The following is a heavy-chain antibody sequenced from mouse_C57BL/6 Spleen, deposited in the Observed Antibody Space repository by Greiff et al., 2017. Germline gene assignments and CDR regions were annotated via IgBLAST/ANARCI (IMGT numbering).Heavy chain of an antibody. J-gene: IGHJ1*03. CDR1: GYTFTSYY. CDR3: ARAGDRYFDV. CDR2: IYPRDGST. Sequence: QVQLQQSGPELVKPGASVKLSCKASGYTFTSYYINWVKQRPGQGLEWIGWIYPRDGSTKYNEKFKGKATFTVDTSSSTAYMELSSLTSEDSAVYCCARAGDRYFDVWGTGTTVTVSS. V-gene: IGHV1-85*01.